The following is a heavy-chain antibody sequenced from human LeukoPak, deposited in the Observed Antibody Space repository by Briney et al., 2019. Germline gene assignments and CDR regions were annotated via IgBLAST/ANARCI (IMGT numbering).Heavy chain of an antibody. CDR1: GFSISSDYY. V-gene: IGHV4-38-2*01. CDR2: IYHSGSA. D-gene: IGHD2-2*02. Sequence: SETLSLTCAVSGFSISSDYYWAWVRQPPGKGLEWIGSIYHSGSAYYNPSLRTRVTISLDTTKNQFSLRLTSVSVADTAVYYCARDRGGPIHDYWGQGTPVTVSS. CDR3: ARDRGGPIHDY. J-gene: IGHJ4*02.